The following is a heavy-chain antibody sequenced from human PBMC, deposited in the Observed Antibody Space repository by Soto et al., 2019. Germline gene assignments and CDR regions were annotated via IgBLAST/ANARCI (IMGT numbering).Heavy chain of an antibody. CDR2: IYWNDDK. J-gene: IGHJ4*02. V-gene: IGHV2-5*01. Sequence: SGPTLVNPTQTLTLTCTFSGFSLSTSGVGVGWIRQPPGKALEWLALIYWNDDKRYSPSLKSRLTITKDTSKNQVVLTMTNMDPVDTAIYYCAHRLLSGSYSGALDYWGQGTLVTVSS. CDR1: GFSLSTSGVG. CDR3: AHRLLSGSYSGALDY. D-gene: IGHD1-26*01.